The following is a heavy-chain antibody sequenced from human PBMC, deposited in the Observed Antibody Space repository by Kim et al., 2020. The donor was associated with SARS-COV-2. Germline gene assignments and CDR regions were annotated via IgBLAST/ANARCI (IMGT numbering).Heavy chain of an antibody. CDR1: GGSISSYY. V-gene: IGHV4-59*08. J-gene: IGHJ4*02. D-gene: IGHD3-10*01. CDR3: SGHGYGWGPFDY. Sequence: SETLSLTCTVSGGSISSYYWSWIRQPPGKGLEWVGYIYYSGSTNNNPSSKSRVSISVNTPKNQSPLKLSPGPAADPAAYYFSGHGYGWGPFDYWGQGTRV. CDR2: IYYSGST.